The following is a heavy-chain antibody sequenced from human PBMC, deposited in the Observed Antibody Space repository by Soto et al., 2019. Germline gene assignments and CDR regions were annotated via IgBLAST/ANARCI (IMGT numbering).Heavy chain of an antibody. CDR3: ARSGYLNYYDSSAPFDP. CDR1: GGSVSSGSYY. V-gene: IGHV4-61*01. J-gene: IGHJ5*02. D-gene: IGHD3-22*01. CDR2: IYYSGST. Sequence: PSETLSLTCTVSGGSVSSGSYYWSWIRQPPGKGLEWIGYIYYSGSTNYNPSLKSRVTISVDTSKNQFSLKLSSVTAADTAVYYCARSGYLNYYDSSAPFDPWGQGTLVTVS.